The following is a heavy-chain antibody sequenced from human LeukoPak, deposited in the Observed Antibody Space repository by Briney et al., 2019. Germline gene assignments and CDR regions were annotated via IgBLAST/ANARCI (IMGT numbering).Heavy chain of an antibody. CDR1: GGSISSRSYY. D-gene: IGHD3-10*01. CDR3: ARHEYYYGSGSPYYFDY. V-gene: IGHV4-39*01. Sequence: SETLSLTCTVSGGSISSRSYYWGWIRQPPGKGLEWIGSIYYSGSTYYNPSLKSRVTISVDTSKNQFSLKLSSVTAADTAVYYCARHEYYYGSGSPYYFDYWGQGTLVTVSS. CDR2: IYYSGST. J-gene: IGHJ4*02.